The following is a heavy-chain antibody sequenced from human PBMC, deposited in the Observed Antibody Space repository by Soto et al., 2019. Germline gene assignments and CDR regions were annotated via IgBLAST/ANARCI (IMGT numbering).Heavy chain of an antibody. CDR3: ARDWARAEDV. D-gene: IGHD7-27*01. J-gene: IGHJ6*02. CDR2: INAGNGNT. V-gene: IGHV1-3*01. CDR1: GYTFTGYP. Sequence: ASVNVSCKSSGYTFTGYPIHWVRQAPGQGLEWMGWINAGNGNTKYSQKFQGRVTITRDTSASTAYMELSSLTSEDTAVYYCARDWARAEDVWGQGTTVTVSS.